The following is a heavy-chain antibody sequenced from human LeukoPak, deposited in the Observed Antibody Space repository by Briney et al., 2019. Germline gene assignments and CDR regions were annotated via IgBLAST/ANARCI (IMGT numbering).Heavy chain of an antibody. CDR1: GFTFSSYS. Sequence: PGGSVRLSCAASGFTFSSYSMNWVRQAPGKGLEWVSYISSSSSTIYYADSVKGRFTISRDNAKNSLYLQMNSLRAEDTAVYYCAKGEGSSGYRTYDYWGQGTLVTVSS. J-gene: IGHJ4*02. V-gene: IGHV3-48*01. CDR2: ISSSSSTI. D-gene: IGHD3-22*01. CDR3: AKGEGSSGYRTYDY.